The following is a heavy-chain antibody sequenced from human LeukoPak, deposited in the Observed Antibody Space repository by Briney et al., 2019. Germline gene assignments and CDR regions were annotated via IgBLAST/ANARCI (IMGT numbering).Heavy chain of an antibody. CDR1: GYTFTSYY. CDR2: INPSGGGT. Sequence: ASVKVSCKAPGYTFTSYYMHWVRQAPGQGLEWMGIINPSGGGTSYAQKFQGRVTMTRDTSTSTVYMELSSLRSEDTAVYYCARGVTAIRRFDYWGQGTLVTVSS. CDR3: ARGVTAIRRFDY. J-gene: IGHJ4*02. D-gene: IGHD2-21*02. V-gene: IGHV1-46*01.